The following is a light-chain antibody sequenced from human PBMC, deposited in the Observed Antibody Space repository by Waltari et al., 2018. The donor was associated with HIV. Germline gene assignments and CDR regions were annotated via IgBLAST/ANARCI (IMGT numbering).Light chain of an antibody. V-gene: IGKV4-1*01. Sequence: IVMTQSPDSLPVSLGERATINCRSSRTLYFNSNNQNYLAWYQQKPGQSPKELIYWAPTRASGVPGRFSGSRSGTDFNLTISSLQADDVAVYYCQQYYTIDSTFGGGTQVEIK. J-gene: IGKJ4*01. CDR1: RTLYFNSNNQNY. CDR3: QQYYTIDST. CDR2: WAP.